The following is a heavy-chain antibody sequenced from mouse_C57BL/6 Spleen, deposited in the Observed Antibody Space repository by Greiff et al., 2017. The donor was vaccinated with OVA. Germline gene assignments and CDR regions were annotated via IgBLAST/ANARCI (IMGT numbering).Heavy chain of an antibody. D-gene: IGHD2-5*01. CDR1: GFSLTSYG. J-gene: IGHJ4*01. CDR3: AKIAYYSNNYAMDY. Sequence: QVQLKESGPGLVQPSQSLSITCTVSGFSLTSYGVHWVRQSPGKGLEWLGVIWRGGSTDYNAAFMSRLSITKDNSKSQVFFKMNSLQADDTAIYYCAKIAYYSNNYAMDYWGQGTSVTVSS. V-gene: IGHV2-5*01. CDR2: IWRGGST.